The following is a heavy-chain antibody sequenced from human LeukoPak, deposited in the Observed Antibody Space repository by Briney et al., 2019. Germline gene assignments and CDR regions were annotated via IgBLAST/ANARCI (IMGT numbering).Heavy chain of an antibody. D-gene: IGHD3-10*01. J-gene: IGHJ4*02. Sequence: GGSLRLSCAASGFTFSSYGMHWVRQAPGKGLEWVAFIRYDGSNKYYADSVKGRFTISRDNSKNTLYLQMNSLRAEDTAVYYCAKDRELLWFGELLFDYWGQGTLVTVSS. V-gene: IGHV3-30*02. CDR3: AKDRELLWFGELLFDY. CDR2: IRYDGSNK. CDR1: GFTFSSYG.